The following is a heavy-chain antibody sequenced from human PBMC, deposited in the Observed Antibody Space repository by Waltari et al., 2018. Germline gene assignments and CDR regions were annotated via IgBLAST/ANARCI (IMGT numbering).Heavy chain of an antibody. J-gene: IGHJ3*02. Sequence: QVQLQQWGAGLLKPSETLSLTCAVYGGSFSGYYWSWIRQPPGKGLEWIGEINHAGSANYNASLKSRVTISVDTSKNQFALKLSSVTAADTAVYYCARTARAYYYGSSGPLQLRQSAFDIWGQGTMVTVSS. D-gene: IGHD3-22*01. CDR3: ARTARAYYYGSSGPLQLRQSAFDI. CDR1: GGSFSGYY. V-gene: IGHV4-34*01. CDR2: INHAGSA.